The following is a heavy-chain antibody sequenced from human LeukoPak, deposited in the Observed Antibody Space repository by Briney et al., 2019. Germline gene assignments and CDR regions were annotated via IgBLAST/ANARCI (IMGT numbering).Heavy chain of an antibody. Sequence: QPGGSLRLSCAASRFTFSTYEMNWVRQAPGKGLEWVSYISSSGSTIYYADSVKGGFTISRDNAENSLYLQMNSLRAEDTAVYYCARETNSYAHDSWGQGTLVTVSS. CDR1: RFTFSTYE. V-gene: IGHV3-48*03. CDR3: ARETNSYAHDS. J-gene: IGHJ4*02. CDR2: ISSSGSTI. D-gene: IGHD2-2*01.